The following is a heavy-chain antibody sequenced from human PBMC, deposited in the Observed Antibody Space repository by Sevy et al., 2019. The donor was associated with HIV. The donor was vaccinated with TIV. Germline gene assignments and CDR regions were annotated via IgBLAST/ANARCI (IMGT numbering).Heavy chain of an antibody. CDR2: IYYSGST. CDR3: ATQSTVTPLSPLYNLFES. J-gene: IGHJ5*01. V-gene: IGHV4-39*01. D-gene: IGHD4-17*01. Sequence: SETLSLTCIVSGGSISSSIYYWGWIRQPPGKGLEWIGSIYYSGSTYYNPSLKSRVTISVDTSKNQFSLKLSSVTAADTAVYYCATQSTVTPLSPLYNLFESWGQGTLVTVSS. CDR1: GGSISSSIYY.